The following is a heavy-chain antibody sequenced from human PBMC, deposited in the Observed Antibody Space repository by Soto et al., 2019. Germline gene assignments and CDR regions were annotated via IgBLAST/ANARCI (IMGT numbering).Heavy chain of an antibody. CDR1: GGSISSGGYY. D-gene: IGHD3-10*01. Sequence: SETLSLTCTVSGGSISSGGYYWSWIRQHPGKGLEWIGYIYYSGSTTYYNPSLKSRVTISVDTSKNQFSLKLSSVTAADTAVYYCARDHSFGSGSYYKGNWFDPWGQGTLVTVSS. CDR3: ARDHSFGSGSYYKGNWFDP. J-gene: IGHJ5*02. CDR2: IYYSGSTT. V-gene: IGHV4-31*03.